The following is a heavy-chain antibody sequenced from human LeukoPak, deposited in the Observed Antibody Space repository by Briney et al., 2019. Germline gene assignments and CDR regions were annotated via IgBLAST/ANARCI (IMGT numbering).Heavy chain of an antibody. CDR1: GFTFSSYE. V-gene: IGHV3-48*03. CDR2: ISSSGSTT. Sequence: GGSLRLSCAASGFTFSSYEMNWVRQAPGKGLEWVSYISSSGSTTYYADSVKGRFTISRDNSKNTLYLQMNSLRAEDTAVYYCAKDGTGCGGDCYSDYWGQGTLVTVSS. CDR3: AKDGTGCGGDCYSDY. J-gene: IGHJ4*02. D-gene: IGHD2-21*02.